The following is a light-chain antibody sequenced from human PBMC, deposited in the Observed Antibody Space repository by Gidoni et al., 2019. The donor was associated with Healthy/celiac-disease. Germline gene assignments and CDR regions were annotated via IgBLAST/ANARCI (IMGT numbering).Light chain of an antibody. Sequence: DLVMHHSPALPAVALGERATINCKSSQSVLYSSNNKNYLAWYQQKPGQPPKLLIYCASTRESGVPDRFSGSGSGTDFTLTISSLQAEDVAVYYCQQYYSTPLTFGQGTKVEIK. J-gene: IGKJ1*01. CDR3: QQYYSTPLT. CDR1: QSVLYSSNNKNY. CDR2: CAS. V-gene: IGKV4-1*01.